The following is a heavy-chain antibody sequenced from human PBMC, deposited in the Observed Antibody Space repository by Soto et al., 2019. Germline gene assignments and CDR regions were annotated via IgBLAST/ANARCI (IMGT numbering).Heavy chain of an antibody. CDR3: ARPYYYGSGSCPGY. V-gene: IGHV4-34*01. CDR1: GGSFSGYY. D-gene: IGHD3-10*01. CDR2: INHSGST. J-gene: IGHJ4*02. Sequence: QVQLQQWGAGLLKPSETLSVTCAVYGGSFSGYYWSWIRQPPGKRLEWIGEINHSGSTNYNPSLKSRVTISVDTSKNQFSLKLSSVTAADTAVYYCARPYYYGSGSCPGYWGQRTIVTVSS.